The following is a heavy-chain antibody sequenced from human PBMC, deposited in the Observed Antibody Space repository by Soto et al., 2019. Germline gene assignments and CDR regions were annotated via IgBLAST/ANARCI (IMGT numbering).Heavy chain of an antibody. CDR1: GGSLRTNT. Sequence: QVQLVQSGVEVKKPGSSVKVSCKASGGSLRTNTMFCVRQAPGQGHEWMGRIIPMFEIANYAQKLQGRVTFNADKSTATVYMEMISLTSDDTAIYFCAIGSWSVKVFHIWVQGTLVTVSS. CDR2: IIPMFEIA. D-gene: IGHD6-13*01. CDR3: AIGSWSVKVFHI. J-gene: IGHJ3*02. V-gene: IGHV1-69*02.